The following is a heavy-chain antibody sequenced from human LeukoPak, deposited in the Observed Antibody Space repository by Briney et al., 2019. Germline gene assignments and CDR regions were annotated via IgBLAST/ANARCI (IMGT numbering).Heavy chain of an antibody. Sequence: GESLKISCKGSGYSFTNYWIGWVRQMPGKSLEWMGIIYPGDSDTRYIPSFQGQVTISADKSINTAYLQWSSLKASDTAMYYSARRVDSYWFFDYWGQGTLVTVAS. D-gene: IGHD1-26*01. V-gene: IGHV5-51*01. CDR2: IYPGDSDT. J-gene: IGHJ4*02. CDR3: ARRVDSYWFFDY. CDR1: GYSFTNYW.